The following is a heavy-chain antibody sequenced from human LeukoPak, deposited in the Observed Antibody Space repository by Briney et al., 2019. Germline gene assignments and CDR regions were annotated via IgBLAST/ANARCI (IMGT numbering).Heavy chain of an antibody. CDR3: ARDQEGFDY. CDR1: GYTFTSNY. CDR2: IYPRDGST. V-gene: IGHV1-46*01. Sequence: ASVKVPCKASGYTFTSNYIHWVRQAPGQGLEWMGMIYPRDGSTSYAQKFQGRVTVTRDTSTSTVHMELSGLRSEDTAVYYCARDQEGFDYWGQGTLVTVSS. J-gene: IGHJ4*02.